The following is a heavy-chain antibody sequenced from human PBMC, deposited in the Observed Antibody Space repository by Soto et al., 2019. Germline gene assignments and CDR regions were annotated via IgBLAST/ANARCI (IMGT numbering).Heavy chain of an antibody. J-gene: IGHJ4*02. V-gene: IGHV3-7*01. CDR2: IKEDGSDK. CDR3: ARFTRGSSGDY. D-gene: IGHD6-25*01. CDR1: GFTFNTYL. Sequence: EVQLVESGGDLVPPGGSRRLSCVASGFTFNTYLMSWVRQAPGKGLEWVANIKEDGSDKYYVDSVKGRFTISRDNAKNLLYLQMNSLGAGDTAMYYCARFTRGSSGDYWGQGTLVTVSS.